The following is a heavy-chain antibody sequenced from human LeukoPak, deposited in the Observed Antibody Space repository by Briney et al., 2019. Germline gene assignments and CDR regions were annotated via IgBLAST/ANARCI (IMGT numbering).Heavy chain of an antibody. J-gene: IGHJ3*02. Sequence: GGSLRLSCAASGFTFSSYGMHWVRQAPGKGLEWVAFIRYDGSNKYYADSVKGRFTISRDNAENSLYLQMNSLRAEDTAVYYCARIRILAFDIWGQGTMVTVSS. D-gene: IGHD5-12*01. CDR3: ARIRILAFDI. V-gene: IGHV3-30*02. CDR1: GFTFSSYG. CDR2: IRYDGSNK.